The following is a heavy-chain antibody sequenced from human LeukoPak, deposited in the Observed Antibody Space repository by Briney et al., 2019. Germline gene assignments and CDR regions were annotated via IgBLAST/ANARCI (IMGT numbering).Heavy chain of an antibody. Sequence: PGGSLRLSCVAPGFTFSSYAMSRVRQALGKGVEWVSAISVSGGSTYYADSVKGRFTISRDNSKNTLYLQMNSLRAEDTAVYYCAKDRIVVVNYFDYWGQGTLVTVSS. J-gene: IGHJ4*02. D-gene: IGHD2-2*01. CDR1: GFTFSSYA. CDR2: ISVSGGST. CDR3: AKDRIVVVNYFDY. V-gene: IGHV3-23*01.